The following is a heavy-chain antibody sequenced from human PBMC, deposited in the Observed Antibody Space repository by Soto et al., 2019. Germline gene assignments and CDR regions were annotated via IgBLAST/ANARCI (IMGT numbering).Heavy chain of an antibody. Sequence: ASVKISCKVSGYTLTELSMHWVRQAPGKGLEWMGGFDPHDGETIYAQKFQGRVTMTEDTSTDTAYMELSSLRSEDTAVYYCATDREENYYDSSGGDYFDYWGQGTLVTVSS. V-gene: IGHV1-24*01. CDR1: GYTLTELS. CDR2: FDPHDGET. CDR3: ATDREENYYDSSGGDYFDY. D-gene: IGHD3-22*01. J-gene: IGHJ4*02.